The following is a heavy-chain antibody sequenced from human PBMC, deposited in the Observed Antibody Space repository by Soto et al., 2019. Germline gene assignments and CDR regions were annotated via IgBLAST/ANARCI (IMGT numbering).Heavy chain of an antibody. CDR3: AARYYDILTGYYYYYYGMDV. D-gene: IGHD3-9*01. CDR2: ISGSGGST. Sequence: EVQLLESGGGLVQPGGSLRLSCAASGFTFSSYAMSWVRQAPGKGLEWVSAISGSGGSTYYADSVKGRFTISRDNSKNTLYLQMNSLRAEDTAVYYCAARYYDILTGYYYYYYGMDVWGQGTTVTVSS. CDR1: GFTFSSYA. V-gene: IGHV3-23*01. J-gene: IGHJ6*02.